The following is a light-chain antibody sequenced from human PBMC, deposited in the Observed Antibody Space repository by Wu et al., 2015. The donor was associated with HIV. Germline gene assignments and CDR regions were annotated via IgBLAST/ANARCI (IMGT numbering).Light chain of an antibody. V-gene: IGKV3D-15*01. J-gene: IGKJ2*03. CDR2: DAS. CDR1: QNVNNY. CDR3: QQCNDWSYS. Sequence: IVLTQSPATLALSPGERVTLSCRASQNVNNYLAWHQQKPGQAPRLLIYDASNRAKGIPARFTGSGSGTEFTLTISSLQSEDFAVYYCQQCNDWSYSFGQGTKLEIK.